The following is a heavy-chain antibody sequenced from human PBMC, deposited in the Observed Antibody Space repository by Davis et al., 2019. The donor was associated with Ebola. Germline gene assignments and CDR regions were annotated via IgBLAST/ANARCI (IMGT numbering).Heavy chain of an antibody. V-gene: IGHV3-7*01. CDR1: GFTFRNFW. D-gene: IGHD5-24*01. CDR2: IKEDASEK. Sequence: GGSLRLSCSASGFTFRNFWMTWVRQAPGKGLEWVANIKEDASEKYYLDSVKGRFAISRDNAKNSLYLQMNSLRAEDTAVYYCARDVEMATILNDAFDIWGQGTMVTVSS. CDR3: ARDVEMATILNDAFDI. J-gene: IGHJ3*02.